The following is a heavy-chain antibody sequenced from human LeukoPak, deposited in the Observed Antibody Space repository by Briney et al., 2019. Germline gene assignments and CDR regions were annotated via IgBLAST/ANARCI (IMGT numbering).Heavy chain of an antibody. D-gene: IGHD5-18*01. J-gene: IGHJ4*02. CDR1: GGSISSYF. V-gene: IGHV4-59*12. CDR3: ARGRRGYSYGYSRLFDY. CDR2: IYYSGST. Sequence: SETLSLTCTVSGGSISSYFWSWIRQPPGKGLEWIGYIYYSGSTNYNPSLKSRVTISVDTSKNQSSLRLSSVTAADTAVYYCARGRRGYSYGYSRLFDYWGQGTLVTVSS.